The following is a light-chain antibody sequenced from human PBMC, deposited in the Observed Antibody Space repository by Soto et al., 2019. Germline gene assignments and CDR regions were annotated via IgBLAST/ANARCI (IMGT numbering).Light chain of an antibody. Sequence: DIQMTQSPSTLSASVGDRVTITCRASQSISSWLAWYQQKPGKAPNLLIYKASFLRSGVPSRLSGSGSGTEFTLTISSLQPDDFATYYCQQYSIYSRTFGQGTKVELK. J-gene: IGKJ1*01. CDR3: QQYSIYSRT. CDR1: QSISSW. CDR2: KAS. V-gene: IGKV1-5*03.